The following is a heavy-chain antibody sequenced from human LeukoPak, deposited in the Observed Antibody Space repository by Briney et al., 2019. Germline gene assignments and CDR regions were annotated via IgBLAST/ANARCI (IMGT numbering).Heavy chain of an antibody. CDR3: ARGVYDFWSGYYGPIYYFDY. Sequence: RASVKVSCKASGYTFTSYDINWVRQATGQGLEWMGWMNPNSGNTGYAQKFQGRVTMTRKTSISTAYMELRSLRSDDTAVYYCARGVYDFWSGYYGPIYYFDYWGQGTLVTVSS. J-gene: IGHJ4*02. CDR2: MNPNSGNT. CDR1: GYTFTSYD. V-gene: IGHV1-8*01. D-gene: IGHD3-3*01.